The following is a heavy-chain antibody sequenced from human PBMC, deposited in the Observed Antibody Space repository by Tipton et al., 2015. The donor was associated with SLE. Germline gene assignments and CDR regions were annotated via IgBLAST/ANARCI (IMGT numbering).Heavy chain of an antibody. J-gene: IGHJ4*02. V-gene: IGHV4-34*01. CDR1: GGSFSGYH. CDR2: MADTGSH. D-gene: IGHD6-19*01. CDR3: ARGPFQRWPPGAY. Sequence: TLSLTCAVYGGSFSGYHSTWIRQPPGQGLEWIGEMADTGSHNYNPSLKSRVTIPLDTSKSQFSLILNSLTAADTAVYYCARGPFQRWPPGAYWGQGTLVTVSS.